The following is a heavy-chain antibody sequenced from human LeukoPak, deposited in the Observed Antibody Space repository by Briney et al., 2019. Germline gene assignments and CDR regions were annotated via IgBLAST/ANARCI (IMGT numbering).Heavy chain of an antibody. CDR2: TKPDGTAE. CDR3: ARDGGLHTNFDY. CDR1: GFTFDDYA. D-gene: IGHD2-15*01. Sequence: GRSLRLSCAASGFTFDDYAMHWVRQAPGKGLEWVANTKPDGTAEYYADSVRGRFTTSRDNANNFLYLQMNSLRGEDTAVYYCARDGGLHTNFDYWGQGTLVTVSS. V-gene: IGHV3-7*01. J-gene: IGHJ4*02.